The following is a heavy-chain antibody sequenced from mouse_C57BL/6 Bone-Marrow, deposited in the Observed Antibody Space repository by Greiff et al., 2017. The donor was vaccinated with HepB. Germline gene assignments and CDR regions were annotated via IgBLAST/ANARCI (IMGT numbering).Heavy chain of an antibody. D-gene: IGHD1-1*01. CDR2: IDPSDSYT. CDR3: ARWGTTVVATDYYAMDY. Sequence: QVQLQQPGAELVKPGASVKLSCKASGYTFTSYWMQWVKQRPGQGLEWIGEIDPSDSYTNYNQKFKGKATLTVDKSSSTAYMQLSSLTSEDSAVYYCARWGTTVVATDYYAMDYWGQGTSVTVSS. V-gene: IGHV1-50*01. J-gene: IGHJ4*01. CDR1: GYTFTSYW.